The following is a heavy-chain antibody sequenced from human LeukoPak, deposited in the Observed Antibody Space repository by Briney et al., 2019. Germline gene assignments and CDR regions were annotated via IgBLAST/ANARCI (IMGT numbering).Heavy chain of an antibody. CDR3: ARTGRGYYDFWSGYPRAAFDI. J-gene: IGHJ3*02. CDR1: GGSISSGDYY. Sequence: SQTLSLTXTVSGGSISSGDYYWSWIRQPPGEGLEWIGYIYYSGSTYYNPSLKSRVTISVDTSKNQFSLKLSSVTAADTAVYYCARTGRGYYDFWSGYPRAAFDIWGQGTMVTVSS. V-gene: IGHV4-30-4*08. D-gene: IGHD3-3*01. CDR2: IYYSGST.